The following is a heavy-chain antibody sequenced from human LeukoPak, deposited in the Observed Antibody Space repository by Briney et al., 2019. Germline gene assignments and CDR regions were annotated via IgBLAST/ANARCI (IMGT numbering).Heavy chain of an antibody. CDR2: IYYSGSI. CDR1: GGSISSYY. V-gene: IGHV4-59*01. CDR3: ARDSTHAFDI. J-gene: IGHJ3*02. D-gene: IGHD2-15*01. Sequence: SETPSLTCTVSGGSISSYYWSWIRQPPGKGLEWIGYIYYSGSINYNPSLKSRVTISVDTSKNQFSLKLSSVTAADTAVYYCARDSTHAFDIWGQGTMVTVSS.